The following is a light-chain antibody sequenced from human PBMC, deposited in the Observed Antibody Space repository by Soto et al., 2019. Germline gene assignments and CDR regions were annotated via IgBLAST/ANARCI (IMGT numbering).Light chain of an antibody. Sequence: QSLVTQQHFVSGSPGHAITISCTGTSSDAGGYNYVSLYQQHPRKAPQLMTYQVSNRPSGVANRFSGSKSGNAASLTTSGLQAEDEVDYYCSSYTSSSVYVFGTGTKVTVL. J-gene: IGLJ1*01. CDR3: SSYTSSSVYV. CDR1: SSDAGGYNY. V-gene: IGLV2-14*01. CDR2: QVS.